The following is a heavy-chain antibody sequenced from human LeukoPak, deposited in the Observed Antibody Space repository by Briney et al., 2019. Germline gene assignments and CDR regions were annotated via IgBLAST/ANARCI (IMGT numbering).Heavy chain of an antibody. J-gene: IGHJ4*02. CDR1: GYTFTGYY. CDR3: ARDAYSSSWYVFFDY. CDR2: INPNSGGT. Sequence: ASVTVSCKASGYTFTGYYMHWVRQAPGQGLEWMGWINPNSGGTNYAQKFQGRVTMTRDTSISTAYMELSRLRSDDTAVYYCARDAYSSSWYVFFDYWGQGTLVTVSS. D-gene: IGHD6-13*01. V-gene: IGHV1-2*02.